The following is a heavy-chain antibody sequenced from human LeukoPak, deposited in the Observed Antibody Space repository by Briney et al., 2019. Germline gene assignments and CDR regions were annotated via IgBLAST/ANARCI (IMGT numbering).Heavy chain of an antibody. Sequence: PSETLSLTCTVSGGSISSYYWSWIRQPAGKGLEWIGRIHTSGTTNYNPSLKSRVAMSVDTSKNQFSLKLSSVTAADTAVYYCAREYYYDSSGYYYFDYWGQGTLVTVSS. CDR3: AREYYYDSSGYYYFDY. D-gene: IGHD3-22*01. J-gene: IGHJ4*02. CDR1: GGSISSYY. V-gene: IGHV4-4*07. CDR2: IHTSGTT.